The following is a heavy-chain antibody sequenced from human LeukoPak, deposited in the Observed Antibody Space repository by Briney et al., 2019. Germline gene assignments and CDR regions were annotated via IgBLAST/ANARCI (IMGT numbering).Heavy chain of an antibody. Sequence: GGSLRLSCAASGFTFSSYGMSWVRQAPGKGLEWVSAISGSGGSTYYADSVKGRFTISRDNSKNTLYLQMSSLKAEDTAMYYCARIVAGTVDYWGQGTLVTVSS. CDR1: GFTFSSYG. CDR2: ISGSGGST. CDR3: ARIVAGTVDY. V-gene: IGHV3-23*01. J-gene: IGHJ4*02. D-gene: IGHD6-19*01.